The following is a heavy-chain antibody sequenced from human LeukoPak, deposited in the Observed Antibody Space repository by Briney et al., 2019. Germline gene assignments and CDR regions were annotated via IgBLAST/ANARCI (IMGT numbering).Heavy chain of an antibody. D-gene: IGHD3-16*01. V-gene: IGHV3-53*01. CDR1: GSTVSSNY. CDR3: ARDYGNLGYFDY. CDR2: IYSGGST. J-gene: IGHJ4*02. Sequence: PGGSLRLSCAASGSTVSSNYMSWVRQAPGKGLEWVSVIYSGGSTYYADSVKGRFTISRDNSKNTLYLQMNSLRAEDTAVYYCARDYGNLGYFDYWGQGTLVTVSS.